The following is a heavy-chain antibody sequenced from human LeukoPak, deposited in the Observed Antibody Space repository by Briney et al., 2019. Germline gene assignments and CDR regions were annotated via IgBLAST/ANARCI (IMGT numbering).Heavy chain of an antibody. CDR1: GFTFSSYA. V-gene: IGHV3-23*01. CDR2: ISDSGGYT. J-gene: IGHJ4*02. CDR3: AKRGYSYGQFDY. D-gene: IGHD5-18*01. Sequence: GGSLRLSCAASGFTFSSYAMNWVRQAPGKGLEWGSAISDSGGYTYYADSVKGRFTISRDNSKNTLYLQMNSLRAEDTAVYYCAKRGYSYGQFDYWGQGTLVTVSS.